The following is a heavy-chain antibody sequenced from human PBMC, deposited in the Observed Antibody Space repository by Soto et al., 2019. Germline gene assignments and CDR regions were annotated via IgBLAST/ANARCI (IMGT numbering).Heavy chain of an antibody. CDR3: APRWKLED. V-gene: IGHV3-15*01. J-gene: IGHJ4*02. CDR1: VFTLSNAW. Sequence: GRSLRLSCAASVFTLSNAWVSCVRQAPGKGLEWVDRIKNNTECGTTDYAVPVKGRFTISRDDSNNMLYLQMHSLMTEDTAVCYCAPRWKLEDLGQGTSVTVSS. D-gene: IGHD6-6*01. CDR2: IKNNTECGTT.